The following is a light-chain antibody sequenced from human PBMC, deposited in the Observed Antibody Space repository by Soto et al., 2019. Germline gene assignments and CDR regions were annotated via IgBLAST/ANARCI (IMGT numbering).Light chain of an antibody. Sequence: QSVLTQPPSASGAPGQRVTISCSGSSSNIRNYQMYWYQQLPGTAPKLLIYSNYQRPSGVPDRFSGSKSGTSASLAISGLRSDDEADYYCATWDDSLSGWVFCGGTKLTVL. V-gene: IGLV1-47*02. CDR3: ATWDDSLSGWV. CDR2: SNY. J-gene: IGLJ3*02. CDR1: SSNIRNYQ.